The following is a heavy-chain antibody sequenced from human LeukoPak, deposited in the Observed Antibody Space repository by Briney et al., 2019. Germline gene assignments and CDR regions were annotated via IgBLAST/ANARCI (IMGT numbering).Heavy chain of an antibody. J-gene: IGHJ4*02. V-gene: IGHV3-74*01. D-gene: IGHD6-13*01. CDR3: AKQRIAAARDYFDY. CDR2: INGDGNST. CDR1: GFTFSAFS. Sequence: PGGSLRLSCAASGFTFSAFSMHWVRQTPEKGLVWVSRINGDGNSTTYADSVKGRFTISRDNAKNTLYLQMNTLRDEDTAVYYCAKQRIAAARDYFDYWGQGTLVTVSS.